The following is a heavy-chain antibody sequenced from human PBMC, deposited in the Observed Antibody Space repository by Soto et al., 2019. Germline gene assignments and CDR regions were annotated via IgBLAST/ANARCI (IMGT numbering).Heavy chain of an antibody. V-gene: IGHV4-31*03. CDR3: ARVVVGFESNWFDP. CDR1: GGSISSGGYY. J-gene: IGHJ5*02. D-gene: IGHD2-15*01. Sequence: ILSLTCTVSGGSISSGGYYWSWIRQHPGKGLEWIGYIYYSGSTYYNPSLKSRVTISVDTSKNQFSLKLSSVTAADTAVYYCARVVVGFESNWFDPWGQGTLVTVSS. CDR2: IYYSGST.